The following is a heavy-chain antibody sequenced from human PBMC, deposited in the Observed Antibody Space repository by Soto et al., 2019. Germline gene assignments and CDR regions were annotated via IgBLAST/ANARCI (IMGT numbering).Heavy chain of an antibody. CDR2: ISAYNGNT. Sequence: ASVKVSCKASGYTFTNYGFSWVGQAPGQGLDWMGWISAYNGNTNYAQKLQARVTMTTDKSTPTGYMDMMSPRSDDAAVYYCARDDSSSWGKADYWGQGTLVTVSS. V-gene: IGHV1-18*04. CDR1: GYTFTNYG. CDR3: ARDDSSSWGKADY. J-gene: IGHJ4*02. D-gene: IGHD6-13*01.